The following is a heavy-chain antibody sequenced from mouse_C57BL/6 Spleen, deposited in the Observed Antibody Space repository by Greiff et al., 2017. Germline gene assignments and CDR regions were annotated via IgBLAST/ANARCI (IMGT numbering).Heavy chain of an antibody. V-gene: IGHV1-26*01. CDR2: INPNNGGT. Sequence: VQLQQSGPELVKPGASVKISCKASGYTFTDYYMNWVKQSHGKSLEWIGDINPNNGGTSYNQKFKGKDTVTVDKSSSTAYMELRSLTSEDSAVYYCARSTAQATFYYAMDYWGQGTSVTVSS. J-gene: IGHJ4*01. CDR1: GYTFTDYY. CDR3: ARSTAQATFYYAMDY. D-gene: IGHD3-2*02.